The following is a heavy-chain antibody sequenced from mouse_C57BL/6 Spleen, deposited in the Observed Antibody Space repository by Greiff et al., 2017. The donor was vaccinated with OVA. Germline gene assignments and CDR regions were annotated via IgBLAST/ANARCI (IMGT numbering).Heavy chain of an antibody. CDR1: GFSLTSYG. V-gene: IGHV2-6-1*01. D-gene: IGHD1-1*01. Sequence: QVQLQQSGPGLVAPSQSLSITCTVSGFSLTSYGVHWVRQPPGKGLEWLVVIWSDGSTTYNSALKSRLSISKDNSKSQVFLKMNSLQTDDTAMYYCARHSNYYGSSYAMDYWGQGTSVTVSS. CDR2: IWSDGST. CDR3: ARHSNYYGSSYAMDY. J-gene: IGHJ4*01.